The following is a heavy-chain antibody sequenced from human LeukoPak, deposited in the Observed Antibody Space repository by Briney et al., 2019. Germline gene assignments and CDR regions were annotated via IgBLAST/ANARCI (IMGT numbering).Heavy chain of an antibody. D-gene: IGHD5-18*01. CDR3: ARRRDERGYKDIFDI. V-gene: IGHV5-51*01. J-gene: IGHJ3*02. CDR1: GYRFTSYW. CDR2: IYPGDSGI. Sequence: GESLKISCKGSGYRFTSYWIGWVRQMPGKGLEWMGIIYPGDSGIRYSPSFQGQVTISVDKSISIAYLQWSSLKASDTAMYYCARRRDERGYKDIFDIWGQGTMVTVSS.